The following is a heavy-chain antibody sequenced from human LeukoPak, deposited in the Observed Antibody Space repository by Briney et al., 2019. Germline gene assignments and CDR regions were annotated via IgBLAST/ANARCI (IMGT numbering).Heavy chain of an antibody. Sequence: TSETLSLTCTVSGGSISSYYWSWIRQPAGKGLEWIGRIYTTGSTNYNPSLKSRVTISVDSSKNQFSLKLSSVTAADTAVYYCARGLPYYDFWSGYLNWFDPWGQGTLVTVSS. CDR3: ARGLPYYDFWSGYLNWFDP. V-gene: IGHV4-4*07. J-gene: IGHJ5*02. D-gene: IGHD3-3*01. CDR1: GGSISSYY. CDR2: IYTTGST.